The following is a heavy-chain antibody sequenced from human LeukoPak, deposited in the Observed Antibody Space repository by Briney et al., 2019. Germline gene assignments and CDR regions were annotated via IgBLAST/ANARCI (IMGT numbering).Heavy chain of an antibody. CDR1: GLTFISYR. CDR2: IRYDGSNK. Sequence: GGSLRLSCAAHGLTFISYRMHWVRQAPARGLEGVAVIRYDGSNKYYADSVKGRFTIPRDNSKNPLYLQMNSLRAGDPAVYYCAREGGVTGYVDWLFHFDYWGQGTLATVSA. J-gene: IGHJ4*02. V-gene: IGHV3-33*01. CDR3: AREGGVTGYVDWLFHFDY. D-gene: IGHD3-9*01.